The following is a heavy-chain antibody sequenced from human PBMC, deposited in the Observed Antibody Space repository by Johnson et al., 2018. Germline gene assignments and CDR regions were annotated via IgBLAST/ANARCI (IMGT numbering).Heavy chain of an antibody. Sequence: QVQLVESGEGVVQPGRSLRLSCAASGFTFSSYGMHWVRQAPGKGLEWVAVISYDGSNQYYADSVKGRFTISRDNAKNSLYLQMNGLRAEDTAVYYCPRESESNYDYYMDVWGKGTTVTVSS. CDR3: PRESESNYDYYMDV. CDR1: GFTFSSYG. CDR2: ISYDGSNQ. V-gene: IGHV3-30*03. J-gene: IGHJ6*03.